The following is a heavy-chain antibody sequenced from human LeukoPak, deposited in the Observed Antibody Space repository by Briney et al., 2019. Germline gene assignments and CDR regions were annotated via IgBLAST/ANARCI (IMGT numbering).Heavy chain of an antibody. J-gene: IGHJ6*03. Sequence: GASVKVSCKASGGTFSSYAISWVRQAPGQGLEWMGGIIPIFGTANYAQKFQGRVTITADESTSTAYMELSSLRSEDTAVYYCARVIPGDIVVVPEPNYYYYYMDVWGKGTTVTVSS. D-gene: IGHD2-2*01. CDR3: ARVIPGDIVVVPEPNYYYYYMDV. CDR2: IIPIFGTA. V-gene: IGHV1-69*13. CDR1: GGTFSSYA.